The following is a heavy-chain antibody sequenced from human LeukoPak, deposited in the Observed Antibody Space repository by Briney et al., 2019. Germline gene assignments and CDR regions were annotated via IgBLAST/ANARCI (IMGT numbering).Heavy chain of an antibody. CDR1: GYTFTSYY. Sequence: GASVKVSCKASGYTFTSYYMHWLRQAPGQGLEWMGIINPSGGSTSYAQKFQGRVTMTRDTTTSTVYMELSSLRSEDTAVYYCARDRAVKSFPGYYFDYWGQGTLVTVSS. CDR2: INPSGGST. CDR3: ARDRAVKSFPGYYFDY. V-gene: IGHV1-46*01. D-gene: IGHD4-17*01. J-gene: IGHJ4*02.